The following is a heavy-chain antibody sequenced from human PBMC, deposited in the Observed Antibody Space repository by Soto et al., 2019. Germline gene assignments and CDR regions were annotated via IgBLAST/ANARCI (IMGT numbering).Heavy chain of an antibody. Sequence: GSLRLSCAASGXTFSSYRMNWVCQAPGKGLEWVSSIISSSSYIYYADSVEGRLTISRENAKNSLYLKMNRMRAEDTAVYYCAIHYIRDPLDYWGQGTLGTVSS. D-gene: IGHD3-10*01. V-gene: IGHV3-21*01. J-gene: IGHJ4*02. CDR1: GXTFSSYR. CDR3: AIHYIRDPLDY. CDR2: IISSSSYI.